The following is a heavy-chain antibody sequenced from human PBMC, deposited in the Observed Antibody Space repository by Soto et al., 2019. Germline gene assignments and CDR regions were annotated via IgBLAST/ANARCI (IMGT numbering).Heavy chain of an antibody. CDR3: AKERGYSYGYTYYYYMDV. J-gene: IGHJ6*03. D-gene: IGHD5-18*01. CDR2: IIPILGIA. V-gene: IGHV1-69*02. CDR1: GGTFSSYT. Sequence: QVQLVQSGAEVKKPGSSVKVSCKASGGTFSSYTISWVQQAPGQGLEWMGRIIPILGIANYAQKFQGRVTITADKSTSTAYMELSSLRSEDTAVYYCAKERGYSYGYTYYYYMDVWGKGTTVTVSS.